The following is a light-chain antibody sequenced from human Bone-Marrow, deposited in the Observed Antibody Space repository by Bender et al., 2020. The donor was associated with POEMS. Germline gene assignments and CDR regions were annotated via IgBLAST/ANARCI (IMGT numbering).Light chain of an antibody. V-gene: IGLV1-36*01. CDR2: YDD. J-gene: IGLJ3*02. Sequence: QSVVTQPPSLSEAPRQRVTISCSGSSSNIGNHGVNWYQQLPGEAPKLLIYYDDLLTPGVSDRFSASKSGTSASLSISDVNSEDEVLYYCAAWGDSLGGWVFGGGTKLPAL. CDR1: SSNIGNHG. CDR3: AAWGDSLGGWV.